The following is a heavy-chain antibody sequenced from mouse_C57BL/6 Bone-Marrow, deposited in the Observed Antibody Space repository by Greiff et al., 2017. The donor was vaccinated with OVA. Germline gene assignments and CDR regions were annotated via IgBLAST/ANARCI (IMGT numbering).Heavy chain of an antibody. CDR1: GFTFSDYG. D-gene: IGHD1-1*01. CDR3: ARGYYGSSFDY. Sequence: EVMLVESGGGLVKPGGSLKLSCAASGFTFSDYGMHWVRQAPETGLEWVAHISSGSSTIYYADTVKGRFTISRDNAKNPLFLQMTSLRSEDTAMYYCARGYYGSSFDYGAKAPLSQSPQ. J-gene: IGHJ2*01. CDR2: ISSGSSTI. V-gene: IGHV5-17*01.